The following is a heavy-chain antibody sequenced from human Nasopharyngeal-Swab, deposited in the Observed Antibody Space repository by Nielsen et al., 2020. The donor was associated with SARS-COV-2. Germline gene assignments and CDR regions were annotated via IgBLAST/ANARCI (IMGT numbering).Heavy chain of an antibody. CDR2: ISSSGDYI. D-gene: IGHD5-24*01. V-gene: IGHV3-21*06. Sequence: GGSLRLSCVASGFPFRTYGMTWVRQAPGKGLEWVSAISSSGDYIYYADSVKGRFTISRDNVKNSLFLQMNRLRAEDTAVYYCARSTMFAYWGRGALVTVSS. J-gene: IGHJ4*02. CDR3: ARSTMFAY. CDR1: GFPFRTYG.